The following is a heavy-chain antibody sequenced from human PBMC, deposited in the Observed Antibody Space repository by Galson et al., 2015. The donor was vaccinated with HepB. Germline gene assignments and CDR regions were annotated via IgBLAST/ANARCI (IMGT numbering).Heavy chain of an antibody. CDR1: GYSFTSYW. D-gene: IGHD3-22*01. CDR2: IYPGDSDT. CDR3: ARLYLRAYYYDSSGYSPYLDY. J-gene: IGHJ4*02. Sequence: QSGAEVKKPGESLKISCKGSGYSFTSYWIGWVRQMPGKGLEWMGIIYPGDSDTRYSPSFQGQVTISADKSISTAYLQWSSLKASDTAMYYCARLYLRAYYYDSSGYSPYLDYWGQGTLVTVSS. V-gene: IGHV5-51*01.